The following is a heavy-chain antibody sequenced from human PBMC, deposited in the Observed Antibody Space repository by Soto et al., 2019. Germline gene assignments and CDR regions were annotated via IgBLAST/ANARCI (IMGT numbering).Heavy chain of an antibody. CDR2: IIGSSGST. V-gene: IGHV3-23*01. CDR1: GFTLSSYA. J-gene: IGHJ4*02. D-gene: IGHD5-12*01. CDR3: AKAVGMATMYYFDY. Sequence: EVQLLESGGGLVQPGGSLTLSCAASGFTLSSYAMSWVRQAPGKGLEWVSTIIGSSGSTYYADSVKGRFTISRDNSKNTLYQQMNSLRADDTAVYYCAKAVGMATMYYFDYWGQGTLVTVSS.